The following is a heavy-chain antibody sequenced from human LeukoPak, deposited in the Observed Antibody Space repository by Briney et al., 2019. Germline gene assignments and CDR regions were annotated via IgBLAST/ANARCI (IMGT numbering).Heavy chain of an antibody. Sequence: PGGSLRLSCAASGFTFSNYAMNWVRQAPGKGLEWVSAIGTAGDTYYPGSVKGRFTISRENAKNSLYLQMNSLRAGDTAVYYCARADTYCSSTSCPHDAFDIWGQGTMVTVSS. CDR1: GFTFSNYA. V-gene: IGHV3-13*01. CDR2: IGTAGDT. D-gene: IGHD2-2*01. J-gene: IGHJ3*02. CDR3: ARADTYCSSTSCPHDAFDI.